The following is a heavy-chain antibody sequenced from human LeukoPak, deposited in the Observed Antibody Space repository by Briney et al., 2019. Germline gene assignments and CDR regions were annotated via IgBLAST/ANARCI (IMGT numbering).Heavy chain of an antibody. CDR2: IYTSGST. CDR3: ATLTYGSGSYYNP. CDR1: GGSISSYY. D-gene: IGHD3-10*01. Sequence: SETLSLTCTVSGGSISSYYWSWIRQPAGKGLEWIGRIYTSGSTNYNPSLKSRVTISVDTSKNQFSLKLSSVTAADTAVYYCATLTYGSGSYYNPWGQGTLVTVSS. V-gene: IGHV4-4*07. J-gene: IGHJ5*02.